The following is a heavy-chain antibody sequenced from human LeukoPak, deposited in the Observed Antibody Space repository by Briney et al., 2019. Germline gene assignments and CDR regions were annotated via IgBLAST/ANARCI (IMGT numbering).Heavy chain of an antibody. CDR3: ARDPVWGSA. CDR1: VDSVSSKSAA. V-gene: IGHV6-1*01. Sequence: SQTLSLTCAISVDSVSSKSAAWNWIRKYPSRGLEWLGRTYYRSKWNYEYAASVKSRITIRPDTSKNQFSLQLNSVTPEDTAVYYCARDPVWGSAWGQGTLVTVSS. D-gene: IGHD7-27*01. CDR2: TYYRSKWNY. J-gene: IGHJ5*02.